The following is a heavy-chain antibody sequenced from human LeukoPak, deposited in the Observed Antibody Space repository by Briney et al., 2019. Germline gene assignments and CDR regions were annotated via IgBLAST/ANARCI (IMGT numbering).Heavy chain of an antibody. Sequence: SETLSLTCTVSGGSISSSSYYWGWIRQPPGKGLEWIGSIYSSGNTYYNQSLKSRVTISVDTSKNQFSLKLSSVTAADTAVYYCARGAMGKGYSDYWGQGTLVTVSS. CDR2: IYSSGNT. CDR3: ARGAMGKGYSDY. CDR1: GGSISSSSYY. D-gene: IGHD3-22*01. J-gene: IGHJ4*02. V-gene: IGHV4-39*07.